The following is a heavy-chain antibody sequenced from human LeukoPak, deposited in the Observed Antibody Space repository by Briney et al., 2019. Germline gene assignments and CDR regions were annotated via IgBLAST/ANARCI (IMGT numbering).Heavy chain of an antibody. D-gene: IGHD4-17*01. J-gene: IGHJ6*03. CDR3: ARDMTTGTTTHYMDV. CDR1: GYTFTGYY. Sequence: ASVKVSCKASGYTFTGYYMHWVRQAPGQGLEWMGWINPNSGGTNYAQKFQGRVTMTRDTSISTAYMELSRLRSDDTAVYYCARDMTTGTTTHYMDVWGKGTTVTVSS. V-gene: IGHV1-2*02. CDR2: INPNSGGT.